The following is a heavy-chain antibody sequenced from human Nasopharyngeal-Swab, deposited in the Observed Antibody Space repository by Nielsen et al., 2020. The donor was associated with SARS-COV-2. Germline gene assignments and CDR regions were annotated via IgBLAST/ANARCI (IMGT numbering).Heavy chain of an antibody. V-gene: IGHV1-69*10. J-gene: IGHJ6*02. Sequence: SVKVSCKASGGTFSSYAISWVRQAPGQGLEWMGGIIPILGIANYAQKFQGRVTITADKSTSTAYMELSSLRSEDTPVYYCASGASFLEWFAAPPYYYGMDVWGQGTTVTVSS. CDR1: GGTFSSYA. CDR2: IIPILGIA. CDR3: ASGASFLEWFAAPPYYYGMDV. D-gene: IGHD3-3*01.